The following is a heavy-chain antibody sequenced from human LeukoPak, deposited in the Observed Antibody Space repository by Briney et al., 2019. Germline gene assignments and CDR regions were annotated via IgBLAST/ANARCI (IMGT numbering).Heavy chain of an antibody. J-gene: IGHJ3*02. CDR1: GGSITTHY. Sequence: SETLSLTCTVSGGSITTHYWSWIRQPAGREVEWIGRVYNTGSTKYNPSLESRVTMSVDTSSNRFSLNLRSVTAADTAVYYCARDLLGDYGTFDIWGQGTMVTVPS. CDR2: VYNTGST. CDR3: ARDLLGDYGTFDI. V-gene: IGHV4-4*07. D-gene: IGHD4-17*01.